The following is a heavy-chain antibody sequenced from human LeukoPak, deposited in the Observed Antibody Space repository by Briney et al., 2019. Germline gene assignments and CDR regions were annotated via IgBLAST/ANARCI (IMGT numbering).Heavy chain of an antibody. CDR1: GFTFSSYW. J-gene: IGHJ4*02. CDR3: ARGPAAGNLLGY. D-gene: IGHD6-19*01. CDR2: IKQDGSEK. V-gene: IGHV3-7*01. Sequence: GSLRLSCAASGFTFSSYWMSWVRQAPGKGLEWVANIKQDGSEKYYVDSVKGRFTISRDNAKNSLFLQMNSLRAEDTAVYYCARGPAAGNLLGYWGQGTLVTVSS.